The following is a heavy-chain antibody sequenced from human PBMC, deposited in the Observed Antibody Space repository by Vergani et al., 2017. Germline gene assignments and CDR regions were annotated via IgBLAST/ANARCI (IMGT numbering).Heavy chain of an antibody. D-gene: IGHD3-10*01. CDR1: GGTFSSYA. Sequence: QVQLVQSGAEVKKPGSSVKVSCKASGGTFSSYAISWVRQAPGQGLEWMGGIIPIFGTANSAQKFQGGVTITADESTSTAYMELSSLRSEDTAVYYCARDTGSAPAYYYYGMDVWGQGTTVTVSS. V-gene: IGHV1-69*01. J-gene: IGHJ6*02. CDR3: ARDTGSAPAYYYYGMDV. CDR2: IIPIFGTA.